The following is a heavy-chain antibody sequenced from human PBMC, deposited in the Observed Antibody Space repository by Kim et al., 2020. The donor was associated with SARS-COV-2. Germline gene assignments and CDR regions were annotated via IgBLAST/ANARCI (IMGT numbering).Heavy chain of an antibody. Sequence: ASVKVSCKVSGYTLSEFSIHWVRQVPGKGLEWMGGFVPEDGETVYAQKFQGRVTMTEDTSTDTAYMELRSLRSEDTAVYYCTVASTTDFDYWGYGVLVTV. CDR2: FVPEDGET. J-gene: IGHJ4*01. CDR1: GYTLSEFS. D-gene: IGHD5-12*01. V-gene: IGHV1-24*01. CDR3: TVASTTDFDY.